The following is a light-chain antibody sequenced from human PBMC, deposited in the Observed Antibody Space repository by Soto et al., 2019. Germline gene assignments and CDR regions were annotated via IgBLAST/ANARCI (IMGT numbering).Light chain of an antibody. V-gene: IGKV3-15*01. CDR2: TAS. CDR1: QSISSK. J-gene: IGKJ2*01. Sequence: EIVMTQSPDTLSASPGERVTLSCRASQSISSKVAWYQQKPGQAPRLLIFTASLRATGVPARFSGSGSGTEFTLTISSLQSEDFAVYWCQQYYNWPLEYTFGQGTKLEI. CDR3: QQYYNWPLEYT.